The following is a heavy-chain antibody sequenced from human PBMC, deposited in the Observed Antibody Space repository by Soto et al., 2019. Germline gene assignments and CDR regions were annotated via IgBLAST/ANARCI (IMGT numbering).Heavy chain of an antibody. CDR2: ISGSGGST. CDR3: AKDGVDYDILTGYYKGAYYLDY. J-gene: IGHJ4*02. CDR1: GFTFSSYA. D-gene: IGHD3-9*01. V-gene: IGHV3-23*01. Sequence: GGSLRLSCAASGFTFSSYAMSWVRQAPGKGLEWVSGISGSGGSTYYADSVKGRFTISRDNSKNTLYLQMNSLRAEDTAVYYCAKDGVDYDILTGYYKGAYYLDYWGQGTLVTVSS.